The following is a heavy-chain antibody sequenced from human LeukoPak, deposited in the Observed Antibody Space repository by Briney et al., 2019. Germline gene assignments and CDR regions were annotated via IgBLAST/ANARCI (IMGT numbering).Heavy chain of an antibody. CDR2: IYTSGST. J-gene: IGHJ3*02. Sequence: PSETLSLTCTVSGGSISSYYWSWLRQPAGKGLEWIGRIYTSGSTNYNPSLTSRVTMSVDTSKNQFSLKLSSVTAADTAVYYCARLTYYYGSGSDAFDIWGQGTMVTVSS. V-gene: IGHV4-4*07. CDR3: ARLTYYYGSGSDAFDI. CDR1: GGSISSYY. D-gene: IGHD3-10*01.